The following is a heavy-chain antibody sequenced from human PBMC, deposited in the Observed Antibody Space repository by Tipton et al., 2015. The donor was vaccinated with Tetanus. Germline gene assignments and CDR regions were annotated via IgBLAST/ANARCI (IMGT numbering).Heavy chain of an antibody. D-gene: IGHD3-10*01. CDR3: ARDREEGGYYGSGSLDV. CDR1: GDSISSSHW. Sequence: GLVKPSGTLSLTCAVSGDSISSSHWWSWVRQPPGKGLEWIGEIYQSGRTNYNPSLQSRVSISVDKSKNQFSLQLSSVTAADTAVYYCARDREEGGYYGSGSLDVWGQGTTVTVSS. J-gene: IGHJ6*02. CDR2: IYQSGRT. V-gene: IGHV4-4*02.